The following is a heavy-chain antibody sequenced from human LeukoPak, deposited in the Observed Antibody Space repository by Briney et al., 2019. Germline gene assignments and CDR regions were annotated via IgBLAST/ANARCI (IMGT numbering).Heavy chain of an antibody. CDR2: IYPGDSET. CDR3: ARRSSGGSYWD. D-gene: IGHD1-26*01. Sequence: GESLKISCKGSGYSFTSYWIAWVRQMPGKGLEWMAIIYPGDSETRYSPSFQGQVTISADRSITTAYLQWSSLKASDTAMYYCARRSSGGSYWDWGQGTLVTVSS. CDR1: GYSFTSYW. V-gene: IGHV5-51*01. J-gene: IGHJ4*02.